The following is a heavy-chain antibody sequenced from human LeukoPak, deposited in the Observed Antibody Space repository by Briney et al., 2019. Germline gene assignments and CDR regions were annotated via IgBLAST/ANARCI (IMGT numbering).Heavy chain of an antibody. J-gene: IGHJ3*02. CDR1: GFTFRNYE. Sequence: GGSLRLSCADSGFTFRNYEINWVRQAPGEGLEWVSYISRSGCIIYSADSVKGRFTISRDNSKNTLYLQMNSLRAEDTAVYYCARGQHRVTYSDDAFDIWGQGTMVTVSS. CDR2: ISRSGCII. CDR3: ARGQHRVTYSDDAFDI. D-gene: IGHD4-11*01. V-gene: IGHV3-48*03.